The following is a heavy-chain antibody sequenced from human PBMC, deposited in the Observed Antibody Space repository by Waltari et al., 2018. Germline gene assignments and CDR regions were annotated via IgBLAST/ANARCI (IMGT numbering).Heavy chain of an antibody. CDR1: GYTFTSYY. J-gene: IGHJ3*02. V-gene: IGHV1-46*01. D-gene: IGHD2-15*01. CDR2: INPSGGST. CDR3: KVVVVAATIDDAFDI. Sequence: QVQLVQSGAEVKKPGASVKVSCKASGYTFTSYYMHWVRQAPGQGLEWMGIINPSGGSTSYAQKFQGRVTMTRDTSTSTVYMELSSLRSEDTAVYYCKVVVVAATIDDAFDIWGQGTLVSVSS.